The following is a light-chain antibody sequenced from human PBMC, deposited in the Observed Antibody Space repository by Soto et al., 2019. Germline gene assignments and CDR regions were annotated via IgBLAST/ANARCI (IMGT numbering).Light chain of an antibody. J-gene: IGLJ2*01. CDR3: SLHTSSSTFVV. CDR2: EVS. CDR1: SSDVGSYNR. V-gene: IGLV2-18*01. Sequence: QSALTQPPSVSGSPGQSVTISCTGTSSDVGSYNRVSRYQQPPGTAPKLMIYEVSNRPSGVPDRFAGSKSGNTASLNLSGLQAEDEADYYCSLHTSSSTFVVFGGGTQLTVL.